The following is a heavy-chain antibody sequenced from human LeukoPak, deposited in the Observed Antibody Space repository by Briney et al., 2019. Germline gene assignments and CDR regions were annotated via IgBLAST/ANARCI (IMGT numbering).Heavy chain of an antibody. D-gene: IGHD6-19*01. CDR2: ISSSGSTI. Sequence: PGGSLRLSCAASGFTFSSYEMNWVRQAPGKGLEWVSYISSSGSTIYYADSVKGRFTISRDNAKNSLYLQMNSLRAEDTAVYYCARWGAYSSGTSAEYFQHWGQGTLVTVSS. CDR1: GFTFSSYE. CDR3: ARWGAYSSGTSAEYFQH. V-gene: IGHV3-48*03. J-gene: IGHJ1*01.